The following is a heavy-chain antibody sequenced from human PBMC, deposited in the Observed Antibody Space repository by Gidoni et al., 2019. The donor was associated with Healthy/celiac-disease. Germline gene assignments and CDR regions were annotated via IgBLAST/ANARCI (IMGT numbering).Heavy chain of an antibody. CDR2: ISSSSSYI. CDR1: GLTFSTSR. D-gene: IGHD1-7*01. V-gene: IGHV3-21*01. Sequence: EVQLVEYGGGLVKPGGSLRLSCAASGLTFSTSRMNWVRQAPGKGLEWVSSISSSSSYIYYADSVKGRFTISRDNAKNSLYLQMNSLRAEDTAVYYCARIGTEMNWNYELGMDVWGQGTTVTVSS. J-gene: IGHJ6*02. CDR3: ARIGTEMNWNYELGMDV.